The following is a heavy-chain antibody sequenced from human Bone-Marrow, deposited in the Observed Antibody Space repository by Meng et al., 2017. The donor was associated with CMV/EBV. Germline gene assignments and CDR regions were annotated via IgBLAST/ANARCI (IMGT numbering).Heavy chain of an antibody. D-gene: IGHD2-2*01. Sequence: ESLKISCAASGFTFANYEMNWVRQPPGKGLEWIGEINHSGSTNYNPSLKSRVTISVDTSKNQFSLKLSSVTAADTAVYYCARGQRYHPYYYYGMDVWGQGTTVTVSS. CDR3: ARGQRYHPYYYYGMDV. CDR1: GFTFANYE. CDR2: INHSGST. J-gene: IGHJ6*02. V-gene: IGHV4-34*01.